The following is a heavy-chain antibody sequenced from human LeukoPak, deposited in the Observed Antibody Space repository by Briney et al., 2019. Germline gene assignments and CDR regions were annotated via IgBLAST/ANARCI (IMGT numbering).Heavy chain of an antibody. CDR2: IWYDGSNK. V-gene: IGHV3-33*01. CDR3: ARDGEFDY. J-gene: IGHJ4*02. CDR1: GFTFRNYG. Sequence: GGSLRLSCAASGFTFRNYGMYWVRQAPGKGLEWVAIIWYDGSNKYYTDSAKGRFTISRDNAKNSLYLQMNGLKADDTAVYYCARDGEFDYWGQGTLVTVSS.